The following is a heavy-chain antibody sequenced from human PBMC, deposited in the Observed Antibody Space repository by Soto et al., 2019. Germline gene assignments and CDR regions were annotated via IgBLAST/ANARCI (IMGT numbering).Heavy chain of an antibody. V-gene: IGHV1-18*01. CDR3: TGDSNWFDP. Sequence: GXSVKVSCKASCYTFTSYGISWVRQAPGQXXXXXGRXRAXXGKXXXXXXXXRXXXXTPXTYTSTAYMELRSLRSDDTALYYCTGDSNWFDPWAQGTLVTVSS. J-gene: IGHJ5*02. CDR2: XRAXXGKX. D-gene: IGHD2-21*02. CDR1: CYTFTSYG.